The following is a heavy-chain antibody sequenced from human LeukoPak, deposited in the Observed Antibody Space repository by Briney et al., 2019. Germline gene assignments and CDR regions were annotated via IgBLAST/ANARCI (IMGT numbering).Heavy chain of an antibody. V-gene: IGHV4-31*03. CDR2: IYYSGST. CDR3: ARVPISTYYYDSSGYYSGLIFDY. Sequence: SETLSLTCTVSGGSISSGGYYWSWIRQHPGKGLEWIGYIYYSGSTYYNPSLKSRVTISVDTSKNQFSLKLSSVTAADTAVYYCARVPISTYYYDSSGYYSGLIFDYWGQGTLVTVSS. CDR1: GGSISSGGYY. J-gene: IGHJ4*02. D-gene: IGHD3-22*01.